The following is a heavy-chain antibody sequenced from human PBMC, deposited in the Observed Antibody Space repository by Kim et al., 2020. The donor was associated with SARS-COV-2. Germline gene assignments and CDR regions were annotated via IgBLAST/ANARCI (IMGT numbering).Heavy chain of an antibody. V-gene: IGHV4-59*09. CDR3: ARGGVVTAFDDGMDV. J-gene: IGHJ6*02. D-gene: IGHD2-21*02. Sequence: PSHMSRGTISVDTSKTQFSLKLSSVTAADTAVYYCARGGVVTAFDDGMDVWGQGTTVTVSS.